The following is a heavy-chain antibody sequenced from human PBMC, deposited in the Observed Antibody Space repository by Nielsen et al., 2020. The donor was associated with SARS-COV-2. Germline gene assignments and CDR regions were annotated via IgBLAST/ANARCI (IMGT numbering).Heavy chain of an antibody. V-gene: IGHV5-51*01. CDR3: ARLSAGTTRGVYYYYYGMDV. J-gene: IGHJ6*02. Sequence: VRQMPGKGLEWMGIIYPGDSDTRSSPSFQGQVTISADKSISTAYLQWSSLKASDTAMYYCARLSAGTTRGVYYYYYGMDVWGQGTTVTVSS. D-gene: IGHD1-1*01. CDR2: IYPGDSDT.